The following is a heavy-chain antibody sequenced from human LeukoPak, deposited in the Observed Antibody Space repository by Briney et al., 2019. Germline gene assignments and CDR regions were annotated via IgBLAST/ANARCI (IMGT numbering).Heavy chain of an antibody. V-gene: IGHV3-74*01. J-gene: IGHJ4*02. CDR1: GFTFSSYW. Sequence: GGSLRLSCAASGFTFSSYWMHWVRQAPGKGLVWVSRINSDGSSTSYADSVKGRFTISRDHAKNTLYLQMNSLRAEDTAVYYCARVGHGDYNFDYWGQGTLVTVSS. CDR3: ARVGHGDYNFDY. CDR2: INSDGSST. D-gene: IGHD4-17*01.